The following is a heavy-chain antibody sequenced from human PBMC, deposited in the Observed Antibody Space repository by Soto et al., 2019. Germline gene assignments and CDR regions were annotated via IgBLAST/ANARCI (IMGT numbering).Heavy chain of an antibody. J-gene: IGHJ3*02. Sequence: EVQLLESGGGVVQPGGSLRLSCAASGFTFSDYAMSWVRQTPGKGLQWVSGVGGSDDDKHYADSVRGRFIVSRDNSKNTLSLQMNSLRADDTAIYYCAQDATSFNGVWDPFAMWGQGTEVNVSS. CDR3: AQDATSFNGVWDPFAM. CDR2: VGGSDDDK. CDR1: GFTFSDYA. D-gene: IGHD2-8*01. V-gene: IGHV3-23*01.